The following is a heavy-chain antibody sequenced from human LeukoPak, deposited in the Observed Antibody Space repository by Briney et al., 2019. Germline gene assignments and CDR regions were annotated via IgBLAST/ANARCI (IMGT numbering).Heavy chain of an antibody. CDR1: GGSLSSGGYY. CDR3: ARDYYGSGPLYGMDV. V-gene: IGHV4-31*03. D-gene: IGHD3-10*01. CDR2: IYYSGST. J-gene: IGHJ6*04. Sequence: SETLSLTCTVSGGSLSSGGYYWSWIRQHPGKGLEWIGYIYYSGSTYYNPSLKSRVTISVDTSKNQFSLKLSSVTAADTAVYYCARDYYGSGPLYGMDVWGKGTTVTVSS.